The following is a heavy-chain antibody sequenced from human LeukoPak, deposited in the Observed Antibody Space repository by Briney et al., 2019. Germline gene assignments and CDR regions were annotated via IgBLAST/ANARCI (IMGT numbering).Heavy chain of an antibody. Sequence: ASETLSLTCTVSGGSISSYYWSWIRQPAGKGLEWIGRIYTSGSTYYNPSLKSRVTISVDTSKNQFSLKLSSVTAADTAVYYCARHGRRRNYYDSSGYYSQYFQHWGQGTLVTVSS. CDR1: GGSISSYY. CDR3: ARHGRRRNYYDSSGYYSQYFQH. CDR2: IYTSGST. D-gene: IGHD3-22*01. J-gene: IGHJ1*01. V-gene: IGHV4-4*07.